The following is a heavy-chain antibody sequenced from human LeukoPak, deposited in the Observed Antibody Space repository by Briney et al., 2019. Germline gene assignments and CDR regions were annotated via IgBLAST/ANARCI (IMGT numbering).Heavy chain of an antibody. V-gene: IGHV4-59*01. Sequence: SETLSLTCTVSGGSISSYYWSWIRQPPGKGLEWIGYIYYSGSTNYNPSLKSRVTIPVDTSKNQFSLKLSSVTAADTAVYYCARDTSSPEQWLGDYYYYGMDVWGQGTTVTVSS. D-gene: IGHD6-19*01. CDR2: IYYSGST. CDR3: ARDTSSPEQWLGDYYYYGMDV. J-gene: IGHJ6*02. CDR1: GGSISSYY.